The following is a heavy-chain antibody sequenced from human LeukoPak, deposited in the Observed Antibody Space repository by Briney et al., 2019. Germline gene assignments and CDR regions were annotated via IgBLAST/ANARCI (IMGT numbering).Heavy chain of an antibody. CDR1: GGSVLSTNW. CDR3: TRESGAFSPFGF. CDR2: VHLNGAT. D-gene: IGHD1-26*01. Sequence: PSGTLSLTCAVSGGSVLSTNWWSWVRQPPGKGLEWIGEVHLNGATNYNPSVEGPVTMSIDKSKNHLSLEVISVTAADTAMYYCTRESGAFSPFGFWGQGSLVTVSS. J-gene: IGHJ4*02. V-gene: IGHV4-4*02.